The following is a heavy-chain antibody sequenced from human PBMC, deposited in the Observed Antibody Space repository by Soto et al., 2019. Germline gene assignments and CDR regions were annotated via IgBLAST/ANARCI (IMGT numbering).Heavy chain of an antibody. CDR1: GYTFTGYY. Sequence: ASVKVSCKASGYTFTGYYMHWVRQAPGQGLEWMGWINPNSGGTNYAQKFQGRVTMTRDTSISTAYMELSRLRSDDTAVYYCARDMYSSSRPYDYWGQGTLVTVSS. V-gene: IGHV1-2*02. CDR3: ARDMYSSSRPYDY. D-gene: IGHD6-13*01. CDR2: INPNSGGT. J-gene: IGHJ4*02.